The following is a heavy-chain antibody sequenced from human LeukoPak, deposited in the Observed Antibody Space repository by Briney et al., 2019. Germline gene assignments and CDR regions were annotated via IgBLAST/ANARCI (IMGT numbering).Heavy chain of an antibody. D-gene: IGHD2-2*02. CDR1: GYTFTSYG. J-gene: IGHJ4*02. CDR2: ISSYNGNT. CDR3: ARVPYCCSTSCYNY. V-gene: IGHV1-18*01. Sequence: ASVKVSCKASGYTFTSYGISWVRQAPGQGLEWMGWISSYNGNTNYAQKLQGRVTMTTDTSTSTAYMGLRSLRSDDTAVYYCARVPYCCSTSCYNYWGQGTLVTVSS.